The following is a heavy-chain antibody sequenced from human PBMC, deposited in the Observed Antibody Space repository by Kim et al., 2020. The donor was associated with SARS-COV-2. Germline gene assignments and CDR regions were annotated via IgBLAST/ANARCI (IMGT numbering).Heavy chain of an antibody. CDR3: ASSGYDFDGWFDP. CDR1: GGSISSYY. J-gene: IGHJ5*02. V-gene: IGHV4-59*01. CDR2: IYYSGST. Sequence: SETLSLTCTVSGGSISSYYWSWIRQPPGKGLEWIGYIYYSGSTNYNPSLKSRVTISVDTSKNQFSLKLSSVTAADTAVYYCASSGYDFDGWFDPWGQGTLVTVSS. D-gene: IGHD5-12*01.